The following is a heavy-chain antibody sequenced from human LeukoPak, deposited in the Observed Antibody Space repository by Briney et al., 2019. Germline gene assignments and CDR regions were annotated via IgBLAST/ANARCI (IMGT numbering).Heavy chain of an antibody. D-gene: IGHD6-13*01. J-gene: IGHJ4*02. CDR1: GFTFSDYY. Sequence: GGSLRLSCAASGFTFSDYYMSWIRQAPGEGLEWVSYISSSSSCTNYADSVKGRFTISRDNAKNSLYLQMNSLRAEDAAVYYCAREVGRRIAAAFFDYWGQGTLVTVSS. CDR3: AREVGRRIAAAFFDY. CDR2: ISSSSSCT. V-gene: IGHV3-11*06.